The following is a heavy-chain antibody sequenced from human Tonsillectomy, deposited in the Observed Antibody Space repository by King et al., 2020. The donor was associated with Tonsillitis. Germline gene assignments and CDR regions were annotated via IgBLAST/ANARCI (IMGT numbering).Heavy chain of an antibody. Sequence: VQLVESGGGLVQPGGSLRLSCAASGFTFSSYWMHWVRQAPGKGLVWVSHINNNGGSTNYADSVKGRFTISRDNAKNTLYLQMNSLRAEDTAVYYCARGFYYYDSSGYTGGMDVWGQGTTVTVSS. CDR1: GFTFSSYW. V-gene: IGHV3-74*01. J-gene: IGHJ6*02. CDR2: INNNGGST. CDR3: ARGFYYYDSSGYTGGMDV. D-gene: IGHD3-22*01.